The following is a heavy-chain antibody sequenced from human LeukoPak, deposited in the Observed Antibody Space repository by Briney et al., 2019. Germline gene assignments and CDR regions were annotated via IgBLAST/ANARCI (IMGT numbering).Heavy chain of an antibody. CDR1: GGSISSYY. J-gene: IGHJ6*03. Sequence: PSETLSLTCTGSGGSISSYYWSWIRQPAGKGLEWIGRIYTNESTNYNPSLKSRVTMSVDTSKNQFSLKLSSVTAADTAVYYCARVPQSSYYYMDVWGKGTTVTVSS. V-gene: IGHV4-4*07. CDR3: ARVPQSSYYYMDV. CDR2: IYTNEST.